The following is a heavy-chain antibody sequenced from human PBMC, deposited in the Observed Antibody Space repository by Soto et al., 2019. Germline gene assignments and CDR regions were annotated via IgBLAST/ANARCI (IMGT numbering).Heavy chain of an antibody. CDR1: GGSVSSGSYY. D-gene: IGHD5-18*01. CDR3: ASQPVRIQLWAVDHGRGGMDV. V-gene: IGHV4-61*01. J-gene: IGHJ6*02. Sequence: QVQLQESGPGLVKPSETLSLTCTVSGGSVSSGSYYWSWIRQPPGKGLEWIGYIYYSGSTNYNPSLKSRVTISVDTSKNQFSLKLSSVTAADTAVYYCASQPVRIQLWAVDHGRGGMDVWGQGTTVTVSS. CDR2: IYYSGST.